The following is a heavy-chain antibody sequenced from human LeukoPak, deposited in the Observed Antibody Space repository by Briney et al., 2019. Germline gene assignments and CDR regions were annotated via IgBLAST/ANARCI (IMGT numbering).Heavy chain of an antibody. V-gene: IGHV1-24*01. J-gene: IGHJ5*02. CDR1: GYTLTELS. CDR3: ATGFRGLEWPTDWFDP. CDR2: FDPEDGET. Sequence: ASVTVSCTVSGYTLTELSMHWVRQAPGKGLEWMGGFDPEDGETIYAQKFQGRVTMTEDTSTDTAYMELSSLRSEDTAVYYCATGFRGLEWPTDWFDPWGQGTLVTVSS. D-gene: IGHD3-3*01.